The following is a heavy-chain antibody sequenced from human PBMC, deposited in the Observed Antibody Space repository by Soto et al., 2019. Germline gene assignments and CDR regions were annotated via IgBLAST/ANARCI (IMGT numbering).Heavy chain of an antibody. J-gene: IGHJ4*02. CDR2: INAGSGNT. CDR1: GDTFTSYA. CDR3: ARSLGGYSGYDAFDY. D-gene: IGHD5-12*01. Sequence: ASVKVSCKASGDTFTSYAMHWVRQAPGQRLEWLGWINAGSGNTKFSQKFQGRVTITMDTSASTVYMELSSLRSEDTAVYYCARSLGGYSGYDAFDYWGQGALVTVSS. V-gene: IGHV1-3*01.